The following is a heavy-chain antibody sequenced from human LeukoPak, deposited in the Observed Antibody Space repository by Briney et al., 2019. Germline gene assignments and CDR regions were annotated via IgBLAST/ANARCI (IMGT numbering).Heavy chain of an antibody. D-gene: IGHD4-17*01. J-gene: IGHJ3*02. CDR3: ARSYAWAFDM. V-gene: IGHV4-39*07. CDR1: GGSISSSSYY. CDR2: IYYSGST. Sequence: NTSETLSLTCTVSGGSISSSSYYWDWIRQPPGKGLEWIGSIYYSGSTYYNPSLKSRVTISVDMSKNQFSLKLSSVTAADTAVYYCARSYAWAFDMWGQGTMVTVSS.